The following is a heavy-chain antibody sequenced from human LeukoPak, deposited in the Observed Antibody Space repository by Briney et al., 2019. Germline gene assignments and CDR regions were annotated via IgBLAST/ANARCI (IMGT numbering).Heavy chain of an antibody. CDR3: ARSGLSAVPAAIRLWVVWFDP. D-gene: IGHD2-2*02. Sequence: GSLRLSCAASGFTFSSYSMNWVRQPPGKGLEWIGEINHSGSTNYNPSLKSRVTISVDTSKNQFSLKLSSVTAADTAVYYCARSGLSAVPAAIRLWVVWFDPWGQGTLVTVSS. CDR2: INHSGST. J-gene: IGHJ5*02. CDR1: GFTFSSYS. V-gene: IGHV4-34*01.